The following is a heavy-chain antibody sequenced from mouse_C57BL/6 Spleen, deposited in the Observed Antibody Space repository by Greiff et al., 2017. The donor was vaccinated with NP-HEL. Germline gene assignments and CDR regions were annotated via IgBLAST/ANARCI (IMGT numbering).Heavy chain of an antibody. Sequence: VKVVESGAELVRPGASVTLSCKASGYTFTDYEMHWVKQTPVHGLEWIGAIDPETGGTAYNQKFKGKAILTADKSSSTAYMELRSLTSEDSAVYYGTRDGSSFYCYFDVWGTGTTVTVSS. CDR3: TRDGSSFYCYFDV. CDR1: GYTFTDYE. D-gene: IGHD1-1*01. CDR2: IDPETGGT. J-gene: IGHJ1*03. V-gene: IGHV1-15*01.